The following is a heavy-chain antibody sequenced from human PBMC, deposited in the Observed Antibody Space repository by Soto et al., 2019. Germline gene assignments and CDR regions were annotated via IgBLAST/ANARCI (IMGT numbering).Heavy chain of an antibody. CDR1: GGSISSGGYY. CDR3: ARVRSGDTAMAYLVWFDP. CDR2: IYYSGST. D-gene: IGHD5-18*01. Sequence: SETLSLTCTVSGGSISSGGYYWSWIRQHPGKGLEWIGYIYYSGSTYYNPSLKSRVTISVDTSKNQFSLKLSSVTAADTAVYYCARVRSGDTAMAYLVWFDPWGQGTLVTAPQ. J-gene: IGHJ5*02. V-gene: IGHV4-31*03.